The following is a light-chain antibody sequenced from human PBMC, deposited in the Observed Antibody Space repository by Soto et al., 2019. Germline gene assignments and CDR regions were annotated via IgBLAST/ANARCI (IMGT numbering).Light chain of an antibody. CDR3: ASYAGTRLFV. Sequence: QSALTQPPSASGCPGQSLTISCTGNSSDVGFYNFVSWYQQRPGKAPKLVIYEVTKRPSGVPDRFSGSKSGSTAALTVSGLQADDEADYYCASYAGTRLFVFGSGTKVTAL. CDR2: EVT. V-gene: IGLV2-8*01. J-gene: IGLJ1*01. CDR1: SSDVGFYNF.